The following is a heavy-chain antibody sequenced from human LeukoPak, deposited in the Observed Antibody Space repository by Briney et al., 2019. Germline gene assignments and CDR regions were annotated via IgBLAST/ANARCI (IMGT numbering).Heavy chain of an antibody. J-gene: IGHJ6*03. CDR1: GYTFTSYD. V-gene: IGHV1-8*01. CDR2: MNPNSGNT. Sequence: GASVKVSCKASGYTFTSYDINWVRQATGQGLEWMGWMNPNSGNTGYAQKFQGRVTMTRNTSISTAYMELSSLRSEDTAVYYCARQVPAARRYYYYMDVWGKGTTVTVSS. D-gene: IGHD2-2*01. CDR3: ARQVPAARRYYYYMDV.